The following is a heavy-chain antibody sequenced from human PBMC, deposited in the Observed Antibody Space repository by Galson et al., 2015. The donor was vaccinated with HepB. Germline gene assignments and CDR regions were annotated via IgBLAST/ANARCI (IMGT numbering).Heavy chain of an antibody. J-gene: IGHJ3*02. Sequence: SCAASGFTFSGSAMHWVRQASGKGLEWVGRIRSKANSYATAYAASVKGRFTISRDDSKNTAYLQMNSLKTEDTAVYYCTRHAYSNGELFPPDDAFDIWGQGTMVTVSS. D-gene: IGHD3-10*01. V-gene: IGHV3-73*01. CDR3: TRHAYSNGELFPPDDAFDI. CDR1: GFTFSGSA. CDR2: IRSKANSYAT.